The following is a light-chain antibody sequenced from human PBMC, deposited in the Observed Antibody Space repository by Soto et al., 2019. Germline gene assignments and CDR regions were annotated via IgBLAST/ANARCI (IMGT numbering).Light chain of an antibody. Sequence: QSALTQPRSVSGSPGQSVTISCTGTSSDVGGYNFVSWYQHHPGKAPKLMIYDVSDRPSGVSNRFSGSKSGNTASLTISGLQAEDEADYYCSSYTTNSPYVFGTGTKVTVL. CDR2: DVS. J-gene: IGLJ1*01. CDR1: SSDVGGYNF. CDR3: SSYTTNSPYV. V-gene: IGLV2-14*03.